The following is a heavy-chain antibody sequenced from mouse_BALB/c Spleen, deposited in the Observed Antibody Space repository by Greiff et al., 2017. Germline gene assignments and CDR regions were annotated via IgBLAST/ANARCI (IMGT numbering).Heavy chain of an antibody. V-gene: IGHV10-1*02. D-gene: IGHD1-2*01. J-gene: IGHJ2*01. CDR1: GFTFNTYA. CDR3: VRQSYYGPFDY. Sequence: EVQLVESGGGLVQPKGSLKLSCAASGFTFNTYAMNWVRQAPGKGLEWVARIRSKSNNYATYYADSVKDRFTISRDDSQSMLYLQMNNLKTEDTAMYYCVRQSYYGPFDYWGQGTTLTVSS. CDR2: IRSKSNNYAT.